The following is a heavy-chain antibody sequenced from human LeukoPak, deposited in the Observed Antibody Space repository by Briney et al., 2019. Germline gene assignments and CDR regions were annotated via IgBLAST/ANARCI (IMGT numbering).Heavy chain of an antibody. CDR2: ISAYNGNT. D-gene: IGHD4-17*01. V-gene: IGHV1-18*01. CDR1: GYPFTSYG. CDR3: ARDLGDYGDYAHFQH. Sequence: GASVKVSCKASGYPFTSYGITWVRQAPGQGPEWMGWISAYNGNTNYAQKLQGRVTMTTDTSTSTAYMELRSLRSDDTAVYYCARDLGDYGDYAHFQHWGQGTLVTVSS. J-gene: IGHJ1*01.